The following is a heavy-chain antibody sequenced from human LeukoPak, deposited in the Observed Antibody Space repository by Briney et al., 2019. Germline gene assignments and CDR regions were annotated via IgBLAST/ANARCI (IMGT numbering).Heavy chain of an antibody. Sequence: GASVKVSCKASGYTFTSYGISWVRQAPGQGLEWMGWISAYNGNTNYAQKFQGRVTITRDTSASTAYMELSSLRSEDTAVYYCARDLAYSSGWPYWYFDLWGRGTLVTVSS. CDR3: ARDLAYSSGWPYWYFDL. CDR1: GYTFTSYG. V-gene: IGHV1-18*01. J-gene: IGHJ2*01. CDR2: ISAYNGNT. D-gene: IGHD6-19*01.